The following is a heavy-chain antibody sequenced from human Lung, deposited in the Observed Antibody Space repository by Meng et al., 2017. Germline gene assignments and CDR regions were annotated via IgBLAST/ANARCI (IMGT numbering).Heavy chain of an antibody. CDR1: GGSISSIDW. CDR3: ASWIYSCGWQ. Sequence: QVQLQGAGPGLVQPSVTLSLTCVVSGGSISSIDWWSWVRQPPGKGLEWIGEIYHGGDTNYNPSLKSRVTIAIDRSKNQFSLKLSSVTAADTAVYYCASWIYSCGWQWGQGTLVTVSS. CDR2: IYHGGDT. D-gene: IGHD6-19*01. J-gene: IGHJ4*02. V-gene: IGHV4/OR15-8*02.